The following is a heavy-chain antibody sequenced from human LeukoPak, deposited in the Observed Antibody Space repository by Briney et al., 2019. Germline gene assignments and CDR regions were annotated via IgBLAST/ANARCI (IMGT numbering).Heavy chain of an antibody. D-gene: IGHD6-19*01. CDR1: GFTFSKYW. J-gene: IGHJ4*02. Sequence: GGSLRLSCAASGFTFSKYWMLWVRQAPGKGLESVSRINTDGTVTTYADSVKGRFTVSRDNADDTMFLQVNSVRDEDTAVYYCATKQWLAPPPDSWGQGTPVTVSS. CDR3: ATKQWLAPPPDS. V-gene: IGHV3-74*01. CDR2: INTDGTVT.